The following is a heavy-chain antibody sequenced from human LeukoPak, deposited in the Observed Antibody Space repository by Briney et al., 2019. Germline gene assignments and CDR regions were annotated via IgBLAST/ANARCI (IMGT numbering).Heavy chain of an antibody. J-gene: IGHJ4*02. CDR2: ISYDGSNK. Sequence: GRSLRLSCAASGFTFSSYGMHWVRQAPGKGLEWVAVISYDGSNKYYADSVKGRFTISRDNSKNTLYLQMNSLRTEDTAVYYCARASIAAAGYYLDYWGQGSLITVSS. CDR1: GFTFSSYG. D-gene: IGHD6-13*01. CDR3: ARASIAAAGYYLDY. V-gene: IGHV3-30*03.